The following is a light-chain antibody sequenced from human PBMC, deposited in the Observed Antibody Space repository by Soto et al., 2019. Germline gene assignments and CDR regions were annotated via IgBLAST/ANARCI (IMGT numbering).Light chain of an antibody. J-gene: IGKJ4*01. CDR1: QSISSW. CDR3: QQYNTYSSLT. CDR2: DAS. Sequence: DIQMTQSPSTLSASVGDRVTITCRASQSISSWLAWYQQKLGRAPRLLIYDASSLESGVPSRFSGSGYGTEFTLTISSLQPDGFEIYHCQQYNTYSSLTSGGRTKVNIK. V-gene: IGKV1-5*01.